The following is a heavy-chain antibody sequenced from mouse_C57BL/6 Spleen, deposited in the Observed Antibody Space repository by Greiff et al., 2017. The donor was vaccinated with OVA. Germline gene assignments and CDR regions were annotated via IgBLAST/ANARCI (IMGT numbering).Heavy chain of an antibody. CDR2: IYPGSGNT. J-gene: IGHJ1*03. V-gene: IGHV1-76*01. CDR3: ARESNYGYCDV. D-gene: IGHD1-3*01. Sequence: QVQLQQSGAELVRPGASVKLSCKASGYTFTDYYINWVKQRPGQGLEWIARIYPGSGNTYYNEKFKGKATLTAEKSSSTAYMQLSSLTSEDSAVYFCARESNYGYCDVWGTGTTVTVSS. CDR1: GYTFTDYY.